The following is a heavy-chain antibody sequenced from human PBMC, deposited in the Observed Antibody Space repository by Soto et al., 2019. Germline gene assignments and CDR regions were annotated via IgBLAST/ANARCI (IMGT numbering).Heavy chain of an antibody. J-gene: IGHJ6*02. CDR2: IYWDDDK. CDR1: GFSLSTSGVG. CDR3: AHRTAYYDFWSGLLVSGMDV. Sequence: QITLKESGPTLVKPTQTLTLTCTFSGFSLSTSGVGVGWIRQPPGKALEWLALIYWDDDKRYSPSLKSRLTSTKDTSKNQVVLTMTNMDPVDTATYYCAHRTAYYDFWSGLLVSGMDVWGQGTTVTVSS. D-gene: IGHD3-3*01. V-gene: IGHV2-5*02.